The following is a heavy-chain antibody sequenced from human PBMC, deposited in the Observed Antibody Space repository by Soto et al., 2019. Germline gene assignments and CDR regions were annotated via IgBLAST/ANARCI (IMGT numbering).Heavy chain of an antibody. CDR1: EFTFSNYA. V-gene: IGHV3-23*01. CDR2: ISYGGGTT. Sequence: EVQLLESGGGLVQPGGSLRLSCAASEFTFSNYAMSWVRQAPGKGLEWVSAISYGGGTTYYADSVKGRFTISRDNSKNTLSLQMNSLGAEDTAVYYCAKNPGYYYDSTGYHFDYWGQGTLVTVSS. D-gene: IGHD3-22*01. J-gene: IGHJ4*02. CDR3: AKNPGYYYDSTGYHFDY.